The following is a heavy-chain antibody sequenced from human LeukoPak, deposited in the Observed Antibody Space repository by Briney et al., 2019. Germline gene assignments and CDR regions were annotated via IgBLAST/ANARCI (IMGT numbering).Heavy chain of an antibody. CDR1: GYSFTSYG. D-gene: IGHD4-23*01. J-gene: IGHJ6*03. V-gene: IGHV1-18*01. CDR3: ARDGGTGGRGYYYYMDV. Sequence: GASVKVSCKASGYSFTSYGFSWVRQAPGQGLEWMGWISAYNGDTNYAQKLQGRVTMTTDTSTSTAYMELRSLRSDDTAVYYCARDGGTGGRGYYYYMDVWGKGTTVTVSS. CDR2: ISAYNGDT.